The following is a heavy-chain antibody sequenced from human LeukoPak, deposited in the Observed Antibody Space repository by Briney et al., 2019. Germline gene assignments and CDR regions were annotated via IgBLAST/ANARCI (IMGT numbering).Heavy chain of an antibody. CDR3: TRDNGGDWYAFDI. CDR2: LYTSGST. J-gene: IGHJ3*02. D-gene: IGHD2-21*02. Sequence: PSETLSLTCTVSVASISSYYWSWIRQPAGKGLEWIGRLYTSGSTNYNPSLKSRVTMSVDTSKNQFSLKLSSVTAADTALYYCTRDNGGDWYAFDIWGQGTVVTVSS. V-gene: IGHV4-4*07. CDR1: VASISSYY.